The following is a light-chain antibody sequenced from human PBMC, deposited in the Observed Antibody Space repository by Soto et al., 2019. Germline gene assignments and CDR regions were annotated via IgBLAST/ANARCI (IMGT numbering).Light chain of an antibody. CDR2: DND. Sequence: QSVLTQPPSVSAAPGQRVSVSCSGSSSNLENNPVSWYQQHPGTVPRLLIHDNDKRPSRIPDRFSGSKSGTTATLGITGLVTGDVAYYNSGTWDCSLSPGVFGGGTKLTLL. CDR3: GTWDCSLSPGV. J-gene: IGLJ2*01. V-gene: IGLV1-51*01. CDR1: SSNLENNP.